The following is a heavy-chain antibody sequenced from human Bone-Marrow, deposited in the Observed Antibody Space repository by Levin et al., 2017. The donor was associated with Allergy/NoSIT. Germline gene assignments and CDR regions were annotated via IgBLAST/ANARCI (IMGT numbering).Heavy chain of an antibody. CDR2: ISSGGSSI. V-gene: IGHV3-11*01. J-gene: IGHJ5*02. CDR3: AKDNSMATFPGGFDP. D-gene: IGHD2/OR15-2a*01. CDR1: GFTFSDHY. Sequence: PGGSLRLSCAASGFTFSDHYMSWIRQAPGKGLEWVAYISSGGSSIYYAESVKGRFTISRDNTKNSLYLQMNSLRGDDSGMYYCAKDNSMATFPGGFDPWGQGTLVTVSA.